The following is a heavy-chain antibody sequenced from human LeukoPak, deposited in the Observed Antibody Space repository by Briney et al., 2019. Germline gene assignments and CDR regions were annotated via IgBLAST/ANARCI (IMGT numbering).Heavy chain of an antibody. CDR2: IRYDGGNK. Sequence: PGGSLRLSCAASGFTFSSYGMHWVRQAPGKGLEWEAFIRYDGGNKYYADSVKGRFTISRDNYKNTLYLQMNSLRAEDTAVYYCAKLAVAGMNWFDPWGQGTLVTVSS. D-gene: IGHD6-19*01. CDR1: GFTFSSYG. J-gene: IGHJ5*02. V-gene: IGHV3-30*02. CDR3: AKLAVAGMNWFDP.